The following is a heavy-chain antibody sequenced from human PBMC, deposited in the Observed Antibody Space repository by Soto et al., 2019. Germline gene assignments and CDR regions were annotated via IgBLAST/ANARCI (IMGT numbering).Heavy chain of an antibody. Sequence: ASVKVSCKASGYIFTSYGITWVRQAPGQGLEWMGWISAYKGDTKYAQTVQDRVTMTTDTSTRTAYMELRSLTSDDTAVYYCARVGPYCGGDCYSPPPWGQGTLVTVSS. V-gene: IGHV1-18*01. D-gene: IGHD2-21*02. J-gene: IGHJ5*02. CDR1: GYIFTSYG. CDR2: ISAYKGDT. CDR3: ARVGPYCGGDCYSPPP.